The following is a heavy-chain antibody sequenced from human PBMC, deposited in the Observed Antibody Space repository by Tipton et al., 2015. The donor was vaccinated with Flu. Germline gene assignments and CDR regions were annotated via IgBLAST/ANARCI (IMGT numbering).Heavy chain of an antibody. V-gene: IGHV3-49*04. CDR2: IRSKAYGGTT. CDR3: TRAYSSSWGVYYYYYMDV. Sequence: SLRLSCTASGFTFGDYAMSWVRQAPGKGLEWVGFIRSKAYGGTTEYAASVKGRFTISRDDSKSIAYLQMNSLKTEDTAVYYCTRAYSSSWGVYYYYYMDVWGKGTTVTVSS. CDR1: GFTFGDYA. D-gene: IGHD6-6*01. J-gene: IGHJ6*03.